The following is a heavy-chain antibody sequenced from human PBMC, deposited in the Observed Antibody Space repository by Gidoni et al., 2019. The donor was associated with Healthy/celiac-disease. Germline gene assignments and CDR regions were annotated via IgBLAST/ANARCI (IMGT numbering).Heavy chain of an antibody. Sequence: QVQLVQSGAEVKKPGASVKVSCKASGYTFTSYGISWVRQAPEQGLEWMGWISAYNGNTNYAQKLQGRVTMTTDTSTSTDYMEMRSLRSDDTAVYYCARWGITFGGVIDAYYYYDGMDVWGQGTTVTVSS. CDR1: GYTFTSYG. CDR3: ARWGITFGGVIDAYYYYDGMDV. CDR2: ISAYNGNT. D-gene: IGHD3-16*02. V-gene: IGHV1-18*04. J-gene: IGHJ6*02.